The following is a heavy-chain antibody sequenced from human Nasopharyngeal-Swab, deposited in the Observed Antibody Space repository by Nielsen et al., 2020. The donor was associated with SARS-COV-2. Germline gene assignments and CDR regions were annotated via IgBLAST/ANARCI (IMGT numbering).Heavy chain of an antibody. J-gene: IGHJ5*02. CDR3: AKLGTTVTSDH. V-gene: IGHV3-9*01. CDR2: ISWNSGSI. D-gene: IGHD4-17*01. CDR1: GFTFDDYA. Sequence: SLKISCAASGFTFDDYAMHWVRQAPGKGLEWVSGISWNSGSIGYADSVKGRFTISRDNAKNSLYLQMNSLRAEDTALYYCAKLGTTVTSDHWGQGTLVTVSS.